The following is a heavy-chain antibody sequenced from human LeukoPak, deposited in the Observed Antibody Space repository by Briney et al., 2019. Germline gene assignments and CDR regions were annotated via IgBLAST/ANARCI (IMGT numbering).Heavy chain of an antibody. V-gene: IGHV3-7*05. CDR1: GFTFTSYW. CDR3: ARVGQMIVEDF. Sequence: PGGSLTLSCAPSGFTFTSYWMSWVRQAAGKGREWVANIKQDGREMYYVDSVKGRFTISRDNAKNSLYLQMNSLRAEATAVYYCARVGQMIVEDFWGQGTLVTVSS. J-gene: IGHJ4*02. CDR2: IKQDGREM. D-gene: IGHD3-22*01.